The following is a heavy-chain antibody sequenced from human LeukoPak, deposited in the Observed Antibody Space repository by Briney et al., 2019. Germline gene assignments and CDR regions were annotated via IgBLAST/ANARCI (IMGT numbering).Heavy chain of an antibody. Sequence: PSQTLSLTCTVSGGSISSGDYYWSWIRQPPGKGLEWIGYIYYSRSTYYNPSLKSRVTISVDTSKNQFSLKLSSVTAADTAVYYCAGSSEAAAYLLFDYWGQGTLVTVSS. D-gene: IGHD2-2*01. CDR3: AGSSEAAAYLLFDY. CDR1: GGSISSGDYY. CDR2: IYYSRST. V-gene: IGHV4-30-4*01. J-gene: IGHJ4*02.